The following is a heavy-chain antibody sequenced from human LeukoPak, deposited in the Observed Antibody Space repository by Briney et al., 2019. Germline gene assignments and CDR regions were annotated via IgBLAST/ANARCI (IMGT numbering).Heavy chain of an antibody. CDR1: GLTFSSYW. CDR3: GRDNTGSVDY. V-gene: IGHV3-74*01. Sequence: PGGSLRLSCAASGLTFSSYWMIWVRQAPGKGLVYVSHMNTDGSTTNYVDSVKGRFTISRDNAKNTLYLQMDSLRAEDTAVYYCGRDNTGSVDYWGQGTLVTVSS. D-gene: IGHD3-10*01. J-gene: IGHJ4*02. CDR2: MNTDGSTT.